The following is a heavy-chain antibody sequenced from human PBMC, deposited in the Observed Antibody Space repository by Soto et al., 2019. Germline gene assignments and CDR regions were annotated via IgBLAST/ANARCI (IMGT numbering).Heavy chain of an antibody. CDR3: ASVEVPWLSGGFDY. J-gene: IGHJ4*02. Sequence: PSETLSLTCTVSGGSISSSSYYWGWIRQPPGKGLEWIGSIYYSGSTYYNPSLKSRVTISVDTSKNQFSLKLSSVTAADTAVYYCASVEVPWLSGGFDYWGQGTLVTVSS. D-gene: IGHD3-22*01. CDR2: IYYSGST. CDR1: GGSISSSSYY. V-gene: IGHV4-39*01.